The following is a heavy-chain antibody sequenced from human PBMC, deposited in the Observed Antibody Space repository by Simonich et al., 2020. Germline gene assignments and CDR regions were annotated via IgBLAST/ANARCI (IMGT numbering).Heavy chain of an antibody. J-gene: IGHJ1*01. CDR1: GYTFTGYY. CDR3: ARSHIAAAGTGYFQH. Sequence: QVQLVQSGAEVKKPGASVKVSCKASGYTFTGYYMHWVRQAPGQGFELMGWNNPNSGGTNYAQKFQGRVTRTRDTSISTAYMELSRLRSDDTAVYYCARSHIAAAGTGYFQHWGQGTLVTVSS. V-gene: IGHV1-2*02. CDR2: NNPNSGGT. D-gene: IGHD6-13*01.